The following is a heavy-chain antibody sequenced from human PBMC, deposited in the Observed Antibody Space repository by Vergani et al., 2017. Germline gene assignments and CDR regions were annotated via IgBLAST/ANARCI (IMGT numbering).Heavy chain of an antibody. J-gene: IGHJ4*02. D-gene: IGHD7-27*01. Sequence: EVQLLESGGSLKQPGGSVRLSCAASGFTFSNFWMHWVRQAPGKGLVWVSRISSDGSTIYADSVKGRFTISRDNAKSSLYLEMNSLRDDDTAVYYCARAQNWGSGRFDSWGQGTLVTVSS. V-gene: IGHV3-74*01. CDR3: ARAQNWGSGRFDS. CDR2: ISSDGST. CDR1: GFTFSNFW.